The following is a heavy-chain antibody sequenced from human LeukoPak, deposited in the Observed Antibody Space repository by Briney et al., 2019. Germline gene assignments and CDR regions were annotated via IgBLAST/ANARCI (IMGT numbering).Heavy chain of an antibody. D-gene: IGHD6-6*01. CDR1: GFSFSGHW. V-gene: IGHV3-74*01. Sequence: QPGGSLRLSCTASGFSFSGHWMHWARHLPGKGRVWVSRISPTGSTTSYADSVKGRFTVSRDNAKNTLYLQVNNLRAEDTAVYYCARGPNSNWSGLDFWGQGTLLTVSS. J-gene: IGHJ4*02. CDR2: ISPTGSTT. CDR3: ARGPNSNWSGLDF.